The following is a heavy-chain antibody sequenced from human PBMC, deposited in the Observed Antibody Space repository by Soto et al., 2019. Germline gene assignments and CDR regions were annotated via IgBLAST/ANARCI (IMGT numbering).Heavy chain of an antibody. Sequence: PGGSLRLSCAASGFTFSDYYMSWIRQAPGKGLEWVSYISSSGSTIYYADSVKGRFTISRDNAKNSLYLQMNSLGAEDTAVYYCARDLRGPGATHLRWFDPWGQGTLVTVSS. CDR3: ARDLRGPGATHLRWFDP. J-gene: IGHJ5*02. CDR2: ISSSGSTI. D-gene: IGHD1-26*01. V-gene: IGHV3-11*01. CDR1: GFTFSDYY.